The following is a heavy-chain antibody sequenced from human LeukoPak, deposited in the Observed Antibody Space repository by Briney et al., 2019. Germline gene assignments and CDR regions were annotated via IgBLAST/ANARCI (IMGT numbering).Heavy chain of an antibody. CDR3: ARGDYYGSGSYFGYYYYMDV. CDR2: IDHSGST. CDR1: GGSFSGYY. J-gene: IGHJ6*03. D-gene: IGHD3-10*01. Sequence: ASETLSLTCAVYGGSFSGYYWSWIRQPPGKGLEWIGEIDHSGSTNYNPSLKSRVTISVDTSKNQFSLKLSSVTAADTAVYYCARGDYYGSGSYFGYYYYMDVWGKGTTVTVSS. V-gene: IGHV4-34*01.